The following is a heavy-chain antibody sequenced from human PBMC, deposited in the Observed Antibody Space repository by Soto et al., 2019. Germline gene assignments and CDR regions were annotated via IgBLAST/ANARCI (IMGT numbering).Heavy chain of an antibody. J-gene: IGHJ4*02. D-gene: IGHD7-27*01. CDR1: GGSISSGGYY. CDR3: ARDSPGHYFDS. CDR2: VHFSGST. Sequence: SETLSLTCTVSGGSISSGGYYLTWLRQRPGKGLEWIGYVHFSGSTYYHPSLKSRLTISVDTSKSQFSLKLSSMTAADTAVYYCARDSPGHYFDSWGQGTLVT. V-gene: IGHV4-31*03.